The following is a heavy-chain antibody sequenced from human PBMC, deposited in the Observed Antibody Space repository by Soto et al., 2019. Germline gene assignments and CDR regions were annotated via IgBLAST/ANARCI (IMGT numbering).Heavy chain of an antibody. D-gene: IGHD3-3*01. CDR3: ARDSRGYYDFWSGSYYYGMDV. CDR1: GGSISSYY. Sequence: SETLSLTCTVSGGSISSYYWSWIRQPPGKGLEWFGYIYYSGSTNYNPSLKSRVTISVDTSKNQFSLKLSSVTAADTAVYYCARDSRGYYDFWSGSYYYGMDVWGQGTTVTV. V-gene: IGHV4-59*01. CDR2: IYYSGST. J-gene: IGHJ6*02.